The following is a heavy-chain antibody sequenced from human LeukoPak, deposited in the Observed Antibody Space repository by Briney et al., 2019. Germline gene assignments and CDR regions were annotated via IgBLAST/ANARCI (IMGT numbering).Heavy chain of an antibody. J-gene: IGHJ4*02. CDR3: AIRSIVAPYYFDY. CDR2: ISGTGGST. V-gene: IGHV3-23*01. D-gene: IGHD2-21*01. CDR1: GFTYSSYA. Sequence: GGSLRLSCADSGFTYSSYAITWVRQAPGKGLEWVSLISGTGGSTYYADSVKGRFTISRDNSKNTLYLQMNSLRAEDTAVYYCAIRSIVAPYYFDYCGQGTLVTVSS.